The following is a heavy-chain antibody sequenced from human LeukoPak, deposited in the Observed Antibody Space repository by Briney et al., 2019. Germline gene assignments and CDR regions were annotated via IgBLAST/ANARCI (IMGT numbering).Heavy chain of an antibody. CDR3: ARRGYCSSTSCYIFDY. Sequence: PSETLSLTCSVSGGSVSNYYWSWIRQPPGKGLEWIGYIYYSGSTNYNPSLKSQVTISVDTSKNQFSLKLSSVTAADTAVYYCARRGYCSSTSCYIFDYWGQGTLVTVSS. CDR2: IYYSGST. V-gene: IGHV4-59*02. D-gene: IGHD2-2*01. J-gene: IGHJ4*02. CDR1: GGSVSNYY.